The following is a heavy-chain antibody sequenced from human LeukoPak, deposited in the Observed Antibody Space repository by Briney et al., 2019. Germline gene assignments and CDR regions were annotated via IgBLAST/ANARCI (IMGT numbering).Heavy chain of an antibody. CDR2: ISSSSSYI. D-gene: IGHD3-3*01. Sequence: GGSLRLSCAASGFSFSSYGISWVRQAPGKGLEWVSSISSSSSYIYYADSMKGRFTISRDNAKKSLYLQMNSLRAEDTAVYYCARGDPDISFGVAGEAFDIWGQGTMVTVSS. J-gene: IGHJ3*02. CDR1: GFSFSSYG. V-gene: IGHV3-21*01. CDR3: ARGDPDISFGVAGEAFDI.